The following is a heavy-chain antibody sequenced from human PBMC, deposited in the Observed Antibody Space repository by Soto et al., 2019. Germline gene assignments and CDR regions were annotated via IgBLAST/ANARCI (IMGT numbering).Heavy chain of an antibody. V-gene: IGHV3-23*01. D-gene: IGHD2-15*01. CDR1: GFTFSIYG. J-gene: IGHJ3*01. Sequence: GGSLRLSCSASGFTFSIYGMSWVRQVPGKGLEWVSTISDSGDSAYYADSVKGRFTISRDNSKNTLYLQMNSLRAEDTAVYYCARPYGGKIGDAPDLWGQGTMVTVSS. CDR2: ISDSGDSA. CDR3: ARPYGGKIGDAPDL.